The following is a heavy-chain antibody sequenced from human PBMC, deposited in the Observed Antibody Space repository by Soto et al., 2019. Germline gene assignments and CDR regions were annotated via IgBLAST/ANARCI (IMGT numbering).Heavy chain of an antibody. CDR3: ARGNTPVDY. Sequence: SDTLSLTCTVSGGSISSYYWSWIRQPPGKGLEWIGYIYYSGSTYYNPPLKSRVTISVDTSKNQFSLKLSSVTAADTAVYYCARGNTPVDYWGQGTLVTVSS. CDR1: GGSISSYY. D-gene: IGHD2-2*02. V-gene: IGHV4-30-4*02. CDR2: IYYSGST. J-gene: IGHJ4*02.